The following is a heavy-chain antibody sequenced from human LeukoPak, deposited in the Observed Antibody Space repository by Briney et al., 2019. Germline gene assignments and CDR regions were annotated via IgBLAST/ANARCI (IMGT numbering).Heavy chain of an antibody. Sequence: ASVKVSCKASGYTFTSYGISWVRQAPGQGLEWMGWISAYNGNTNYAQKLQGRVTMTTDTSTSTAYMELRSLRSDDTAVYYCAREQGRRYFDWLLPSDNWGQGTLVTVSS. V-gene: IGHV1-18*01. D-gene: IGHD3-9*01. J-gene: IGHJ4*02. CDR1: GYTFTSYG. CDR3: AREQGRRYFDWLLPSDN. CDR2: ISAYNGNT.